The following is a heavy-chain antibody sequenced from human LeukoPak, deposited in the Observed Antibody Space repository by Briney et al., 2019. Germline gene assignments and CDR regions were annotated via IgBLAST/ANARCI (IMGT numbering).Heavy chain of an antibody. CDR3: TTGPPYRRNSRRYYSY. Sequence: PGGSVTLSCAASGITFCNAWLLWVRPARGKGLEWVVRIKSKIDCGTTDLAARVKGRYTISRDDSRNTLYLQMNSLKTDDTPVYYCTTGPPYRRNSRRYYSYWGQGTLVTVSS. J-gene: IGHJ4*02. CDR2: IKSKIDCGTT. CDR1: GITFCNAW. D-gene: IGHD3-10*01. V-gene: IGHV3-15*01.